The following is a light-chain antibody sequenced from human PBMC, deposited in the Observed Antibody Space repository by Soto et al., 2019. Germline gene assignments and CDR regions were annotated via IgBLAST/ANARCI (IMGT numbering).Light chain of an antibody. CDR1: SSDVGGYNY. J-gene: IGLJ3*02. Sequence: QSALTQPPSASGSPGQSVTISCTGTSSDVGGYNYVSWYQQHPGKAPKLMIYEVSKRPSGVPDRFSGSKSGNTASLTVSGLQPEDEADYYCCSYAGSNNWVFGGGTKLTVL. V-gene: IGLV2-8*01. CDR3: CSYAGSNNWV. CDR2: EVS.